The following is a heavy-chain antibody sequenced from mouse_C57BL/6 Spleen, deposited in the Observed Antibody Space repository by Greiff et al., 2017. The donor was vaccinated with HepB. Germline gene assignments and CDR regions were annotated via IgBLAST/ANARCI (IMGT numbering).Heavy chain of an antibody. CDR2: INPYNGDT. V-gene: IGHV1-20*01. D-gene: IGHD1-1*01. J-gene: IGHJ1*03. CDR1: GYSFTGYF. Sequence: EVQLQESGPELVKPGDSVKISCKASGYSFTGYFLNGGMRSHGKSLEWIGRINPYNGDTFDNKKLKGKATLTVDKSSGTAHMELRSLTSEDSAVYYCARTYGSSYWYFDVWGTGTTVTVSS. CDR3: ARTYGSSYWYFDV.